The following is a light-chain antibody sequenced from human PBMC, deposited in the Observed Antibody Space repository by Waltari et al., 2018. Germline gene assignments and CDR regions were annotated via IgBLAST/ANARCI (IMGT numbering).Light chain of an antibody. CDR2: EVT. CDR3: CSYTTTTTLV. Sequence: QSAPTQPASVSASPGQSITISCTVPRHDVGSYRSLSCYRQYPGNAPELLFYEVTHRPSGVSDRFSGSRSGSTASLTISGLQTEDEANYFCCSYTTTTTLVFGTGTKVIVL. CDR1: RHDVGSYRS. J-gene: IGLJ1*01. V-gene: IGLV2-14*01.